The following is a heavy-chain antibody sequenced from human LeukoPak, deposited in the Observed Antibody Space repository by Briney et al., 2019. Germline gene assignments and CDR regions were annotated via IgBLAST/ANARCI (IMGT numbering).Heavy chain of an antibody. D-gene: IGHD3-22*01. CDR3: ARDSYRYYDSSGYFDY. Sequence: GGSLRLSCAASGFSVSSNDMSWVRQAPGKGLEWVSYISSSSSTIYYADSVKGRFTISRDNAKNSLYLQMNSLRAEDTAVYYCARDSYRYYDSSGYFDYWGQGTLVTVSS. J-gene: IGHJ4*02. V-gene: IGHV3-48*01. CDR2: ISSSSSTI. CDR1: GFSVSSND.